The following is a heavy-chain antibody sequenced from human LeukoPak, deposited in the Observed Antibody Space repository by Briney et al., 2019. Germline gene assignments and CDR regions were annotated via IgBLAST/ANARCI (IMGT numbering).Heavy chain of an antibody. V-gene: IGHV3-21*01. D-gene: IGHD1-26*01. CDR1: GFTFSSYS. CDR2: ISSSSSYI. CDR3: ARGSGSYPHYFDY. J-gene: IGHJ4*02. Sequence: GGSLRLSCAASGFTFSSYSMNWVRQAPGKGLEWVSSISSSSSYIYYADSVKGRFTISRDNAKNSLNLQMNSLRAEDTAVYYCARGSGSYPHYFDYWGQGTLVTVSS.